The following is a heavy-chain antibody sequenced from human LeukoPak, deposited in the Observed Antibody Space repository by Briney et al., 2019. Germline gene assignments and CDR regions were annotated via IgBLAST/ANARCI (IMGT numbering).Heavy chain of an antibody. D-gene: IGHD3-22*01. J-gene: IGHJ4*02. V-gene: IGHV3-7*01. CDR3: ARDWGAYYHFFDY. Sequence: AGGSLRFSCEASGFSMSVYWMSWVRQAPGKGLEWVGNIKPDGSERNYVDSVKGRFTISRDNDKKSLYLQMSSLRAEDTAVYYCARDWGAYYHFFDYWGQGTLVTVSS. CDR1: GFSMSVYW. CDR2: IKPDGSER.